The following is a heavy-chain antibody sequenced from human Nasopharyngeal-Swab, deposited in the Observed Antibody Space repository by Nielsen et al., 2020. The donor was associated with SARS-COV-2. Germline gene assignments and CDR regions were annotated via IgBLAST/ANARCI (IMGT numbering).Heavy chain of an antibody. D-gene: IGHD6-25*01. CDR3: ARRITATSTGFDY. CDR1: GGSMSTYY. Sequence: SETLSLTCTVSGGSMSTYYWSWIRQPPGKGLEWIGFIYYSGSTNYNPSLESRVTISADTSKNQFSLKLSPVTAADTAMYYCARRITATSTGFDYWGQGTLVTVSS. V-gene: IGHV4-59*01. J-gene: IGHJ4*02. CDR2: IYYSGST.